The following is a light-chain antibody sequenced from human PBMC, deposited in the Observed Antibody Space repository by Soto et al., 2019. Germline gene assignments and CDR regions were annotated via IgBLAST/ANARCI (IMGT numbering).Light chain of an antibody. CDR1: SSDVGGYNY. V-gene: IGLV2-11*01. Sequence: QSALTQPRSVSGSPGQSVTISCTGTSSDVGGYNYVSWYQQHPGKAPKLIICDVSKRPSGVPDRFSGSKSGNTASLTISGLQAEHEADYYCCSYAGGPYVFGTGTKLTVL. J-gene: IGLJ1*01. CDR2: DVS. CDR3: CSYAGGPYV.